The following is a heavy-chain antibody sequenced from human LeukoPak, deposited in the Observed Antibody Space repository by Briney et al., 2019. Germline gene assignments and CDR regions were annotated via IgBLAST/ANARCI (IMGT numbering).Heavy chain of an antibody. Sequence: SAVTVTCKASGYTFTSYYLHWVRQAPGQGLAWMGIINPSGDSTSYAQKVQGRVTMTTDTSTSTDYMELSSLRSEDTAVYYWARTCSGGSCYSYFDYWGQGTLVTVSS. D-gene: IGHD2-15*01. CDR1: GYTFTSYY. V-gene: IGHV1-46*01. CDR2: INPSGDST. J-gene: IGHJ4*02. CDR3: ARTCSGGSCYSYFDY.